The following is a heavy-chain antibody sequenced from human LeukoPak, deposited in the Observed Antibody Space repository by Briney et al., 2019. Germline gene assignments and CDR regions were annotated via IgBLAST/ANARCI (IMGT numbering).Heavy chain of an antibody. J-gene: IGHJ6*02. D-gene: IGHD3-10*01. CDR3: ARGVSGSSGRYYYYAIGV. V-gene: IGHV3-33*01. Sequence: GGSLRLSCAASGFTFSSYGMHWVRQAPGKGLEWVTVIWNDGSNTYYEDSVKGRFTISRDNPKNTLYLQLNSLRAEDTAMYYCARGVSGSSGRYYYYAIGVWGQGTTVTVSS. CDR2: IWNDGSNT. CDR1: GFTFSSYG.